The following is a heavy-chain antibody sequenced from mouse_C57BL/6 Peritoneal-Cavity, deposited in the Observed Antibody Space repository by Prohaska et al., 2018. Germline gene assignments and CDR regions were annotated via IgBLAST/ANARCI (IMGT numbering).Heavy chain of an antibody. CDR2: IDPETGGT. Sequence: QVQLQQSGAELVRPGASVTLSCKASGYTFTDYEMHWVKQTPVHGLEWIGAIDPETGGTAYNQKFKGKAILTADKSSSTAYMERRSLTSEDSAVYYCTNYYGSSYAMDYWGQGTSVTVSS. J-gene: IGHJ4*01. CDR1: GYTFTDYE. D-gene: IGHD1-1*01. CDR3: TNYYGSSYAMDY. V-gene: IGHV1-15*01.